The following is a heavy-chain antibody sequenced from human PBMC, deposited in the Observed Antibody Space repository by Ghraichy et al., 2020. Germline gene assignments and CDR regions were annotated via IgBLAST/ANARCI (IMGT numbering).Heavy chain of an antibody. D-gene: IGHD3-22*01. J-gene: IGHJ3*02. CDR2: VFHSGST. V-gene: IGHV4-4*02. CDR3: VRDYDSSGSDAFDI. CDR1: GGSISSTKW. Sequence: NLSLTCTVSGGSISSTKWWNWVRQSPGKGLEWIGEVFHSGSTAYNPSLESRVTISVDKSKNQFSLKLSSVTAADTAMYYCVRDYDSSGSDAFDIWGQGTMVTVSS.